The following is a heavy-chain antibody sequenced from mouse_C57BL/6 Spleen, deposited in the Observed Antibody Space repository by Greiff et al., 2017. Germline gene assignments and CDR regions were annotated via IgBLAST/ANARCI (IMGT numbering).Heavy chain of an antibody. V-gene: IGHV1-82*01. D-gene: IGHD4-1*01. Sequence: QVQLQQSGPELVKPGASVKISCKASGYAFSSSWMNWVKQRPGKGLEWIGRIYPGDGDTNYNGKFKGKATLTADKSSSTAYMRLSSLTSEDSAVYFCARSNWDDFDYWGQGTTLTVSS. J-gene: IGHJ2*01. CDR3: ARSNWDDFDY. CDR2: IYPGDGDT. CDR1: GYAFSSSW.